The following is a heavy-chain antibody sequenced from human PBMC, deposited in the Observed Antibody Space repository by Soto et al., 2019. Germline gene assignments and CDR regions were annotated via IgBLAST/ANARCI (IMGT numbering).Heavy chain of an antibody. Sequence: QVQLVQSGAEVKKPGASVKVSCKASGYTFTSYAMHWVRQAPGQRLEWMGWINAGNGNTKYSQKFQGRVTITRDTSASTAYMELSSLRSEDTAVYYCARALPTVGHYYYGMDVWGQGTTVTVSS. V-gene: IGHV1-3*01. J-gene: IGHJ6*02. CDR2: INAGNGNT. CDR3: ARALPTVGHYYYGMDV. CDR1: GYTFTSYA. D-gene: IGHD4-4*01.